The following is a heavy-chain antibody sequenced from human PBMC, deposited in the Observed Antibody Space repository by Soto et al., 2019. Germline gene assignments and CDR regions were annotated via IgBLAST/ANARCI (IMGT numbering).Heavy chain of an antibody. J-gene: IGHJ6*02. CDR1: GGTFSSYV. D-gene: IGHD2-15*01. CDR2: IIPIFGTT. V-gene: IGHV1-69*12. CDR3: AGGGVVVDLRVKYDYGLDS. Sequence: QVQLVQSGAEVKKPGSSVKVSCKASGGTFSSYVINWVRQAPGEGLEWMGGIIPIFGTTNYAQKFQGRATITADASTRTAYLDLSGLRSEDTAVYYWAGGGVVVDLRVKYDYGLDSWGQGTSVTVSS.